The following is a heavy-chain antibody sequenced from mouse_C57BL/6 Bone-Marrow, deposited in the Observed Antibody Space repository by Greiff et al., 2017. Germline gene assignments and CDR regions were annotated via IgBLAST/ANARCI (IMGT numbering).Heavy chain of an antibody. V-gene: IGHV14-4*01. CDR2: IDPENGDT. CDR3: TTCLPTIVAWFAY. J-gene: IGHJ3*01. CDR1: GFNIKDDY. Sequence: VQLQQSGAELVRPGASVKLSCTASGFNIKDDYMHWVKQRPEQGLEWIGWIDPENGDTEYASKFQGKATITADPSSNTAYLQLSSLTSEDTAVYDCTTCLPTIVAWFAYWGQGTLVTVSA. D-gene: IGHD2-12*01.